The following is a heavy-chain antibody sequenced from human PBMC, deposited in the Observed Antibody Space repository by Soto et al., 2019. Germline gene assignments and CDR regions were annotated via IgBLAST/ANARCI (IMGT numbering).Heavy chain of an antibody. Sequence: EVQLLESGGGLVQPGGSLRLSCAASGFTFSSYAMSWVRQAPGKGLEWVSAISGSGGSTYYADSVKGRFTTSSDNTKTTPYLPMNSLRAEDTAVYYCAKGFVVVPAAITYYYYYMDVWGKETTVTVSS. V-gene: IGHV3-23*01. D-gene: IGHD2-2*01. J-gene: IGHJ6*03. CDR3: AKGFVVVPAAITYYYYYMDV. CDR2: ISGSGGST. CDR1: GFTFSSYA.